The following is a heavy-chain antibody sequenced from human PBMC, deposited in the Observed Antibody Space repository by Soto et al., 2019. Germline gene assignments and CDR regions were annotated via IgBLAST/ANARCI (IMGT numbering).Heavy chain of an antibody. D-gene: IGHD2-15*01. CDR3: ARVPALTYWYFDL. V-gene: IGHV3-48*01. CDR2: ISSSSSTI. J-gene: IGHJ2*01. CDR1: GFTFSSYS. Sequence: EVQLVESGGGLVQPGGSLRLSCAASGFTFSSYSMNWVRQAPGKGLEWVSYISSSSSTIYYADSVKGRFTISRDNAKNSLYLQRNSLRAEDTAVYYCARVPALTYWYFDLWGRGTLVTVSS.